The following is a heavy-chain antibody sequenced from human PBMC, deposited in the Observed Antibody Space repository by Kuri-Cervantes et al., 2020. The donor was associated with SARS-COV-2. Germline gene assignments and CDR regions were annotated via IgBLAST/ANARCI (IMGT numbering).Heavy chain of an antibody. D-gene: IGHD3-10*01. CDR3: ARGSIFSDTGGWYFDY. J-gene: IGHJ4*02. Sequence: ASVKVSCKAPETTFPNYDINWVRQAAGQGLEWMGMVKTDSGNTLYAQIFQGGVTMTRDTSISTAYMELSRLRSDDTAVYYCARGSIFSDTGGWYFDYWGQGTLVTVSS. CDR2: VKTDSGNT. V-gene: IGHV1-8*01. CDR1: ETTFPNYD.